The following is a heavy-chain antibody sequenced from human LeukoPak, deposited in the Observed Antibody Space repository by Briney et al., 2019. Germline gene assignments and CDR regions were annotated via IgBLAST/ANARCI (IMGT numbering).Heavy chain of an antibody. V-gene: IGHV4-34*01. CDR1: GGSFSGYY. CDR2: INHSGST. Sequence: SETLSLTCAVYGGSFSGYYWSWIRQPPEKGLEWIGEINHSGSTNYNPSLKSRVTISVDTSKNQFSLKLSSVTAADTAVYYCARGRGSSSWYRYYFDYWGQGTLVTVSS. J-gene: IGHJ4*02. CDR3: ARGRGSSSWYRYYFDY. D-gene: IGHD6-13*01.